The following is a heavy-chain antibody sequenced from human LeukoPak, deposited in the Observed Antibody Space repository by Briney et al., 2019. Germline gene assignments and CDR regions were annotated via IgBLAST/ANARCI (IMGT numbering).Heavy chain of an antibody. J-gene: IGHJ4*02. CDR1: GGSIRSTTYY. D-gene: IGHD3-22*01. CDR2: IYYSGNT. CDR3: ARAPHFFDTSGSRYYFDY. Sequence: SETLSLTCTVSGGSIRSTTYYWGWIRQPPGKGLEWIGSIYYSGNTYYSPSLMSRVTISVDTSKNQFSLILRSVTAADTAVYYCARAPHFFDTSGSRYYFDYWGQGALVTVSS. V-gene: IGHV4-39*07.